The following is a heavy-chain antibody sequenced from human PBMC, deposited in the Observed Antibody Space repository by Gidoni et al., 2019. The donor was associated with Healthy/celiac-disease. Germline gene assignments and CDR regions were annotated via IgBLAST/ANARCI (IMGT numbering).Heavy chain of an antibody. J-gene: IGHJ3*02. D-gene: IGHD3-22*01. CDR1: GGSISSSY. CDR2: IYYSGST. Sequence: QVQLQESGPGLVKPSETLSLTCTVSGGSISSSYWSWIRQPPGKGLEWIGYIYYSGSTNYNPSLKSRVTIAVDTSKNQFSLKLSSVTAADTAVYYCARVRPLIGDSTEEHRDAFDIWGQGTMVTVSS. CDR3: ARVRPLIGDSTEEHRDAFDI. V-gene: IGHV4-59*01.